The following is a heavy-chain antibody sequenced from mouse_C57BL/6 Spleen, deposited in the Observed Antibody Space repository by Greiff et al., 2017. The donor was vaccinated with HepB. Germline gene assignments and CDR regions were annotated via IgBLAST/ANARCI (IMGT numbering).Heavy chain of an antibody. V-gene: IGHV1-69*01. CDR3: ARSRGSKYFDV. CDR2: IDPSDSYT. J-gene: IGHJ1*03. Sequence: QVQLQQSGAELVMPGASVKLSCKASGYTFTSYWMHWVKQRPGQGLEWIGEIDPSDSYTNYNQKFKGKSTLTVDKSSSTAYMQLSSLTSEDSAVYYCARSRGSKYFDVWGTGTTVTVSS. CDR1: GYTFTSYW. D-gene: IGHD1-1*01.